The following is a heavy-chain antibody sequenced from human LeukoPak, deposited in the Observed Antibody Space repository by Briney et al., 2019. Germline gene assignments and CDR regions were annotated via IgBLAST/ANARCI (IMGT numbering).Heavy chain of an antibody. CDR3: ARVQPSSSWYGYYYYGMDV. CDR2: MNPNSGNT. D-gene: IGHD6-13*01. V-gene: IGHV1-8*01. CDR1: GYTFTSYD. J-gene: IGHJ6*02. Sequence: ASVKVSCKASGYTFTSYDINWVRQAPGQGLEWMGWMNPNSGNTGYAQKFQGRVTMTRNTSISTAYMELSSLRSEDTAVYYCARVQPSSSWYGYYYYGMDVWGQGTTVTVSS.